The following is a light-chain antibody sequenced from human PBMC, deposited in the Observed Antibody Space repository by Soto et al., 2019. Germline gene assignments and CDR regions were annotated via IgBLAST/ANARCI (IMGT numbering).Light chain of an antibody. Sequence: DIQMTQSPSSLSASVGDRVTITCRASQSISSYLNWDQQKPGKAPKLLIYAASSLQSGVPSRFCGSGSGTYFTLTISSLQPEDFATYYCQRSYSTPMYSFGQGTKLEIK. CDR2: AAS. CDR1: QSISSY. V-gene: IGKV1-39*01. J-gene: IGKJ2*01. CDR3: QRSYSTPMYS.